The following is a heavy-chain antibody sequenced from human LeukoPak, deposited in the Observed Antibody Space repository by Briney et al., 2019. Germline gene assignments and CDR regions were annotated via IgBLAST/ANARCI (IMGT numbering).Heavy chain of an antibody. Sequence: GGALRLSCAASGFTFSSYSMNWVRQAPGKGLEWVSSISSSSSYIYYADSVKGRFTISRDNAKNSLYLQMNSLRAEDTAVYYCARVYYDSSGYSPYFDYWGQGTLVTVSS. V-gene: IGHV3-21*01. J-gene: IGHJ4*02. CDR3: ARVYYDSSGYSPYFDY. CDR2: ISSSSSYI. CDR1: GFTFSSYS. D-gene: IGHD3-22*01.